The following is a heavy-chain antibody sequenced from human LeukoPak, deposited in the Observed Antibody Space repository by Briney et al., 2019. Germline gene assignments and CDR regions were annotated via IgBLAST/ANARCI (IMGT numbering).Heavy chain of an antibody. CDR1: GFTFSSYE. Sequence: GGSLRLSCAASGFTFSSYEMHWVRQAPGKGLEWVSYITSSGSTMYYADSVKGRFTISRDNAKNSLYLQMSSLRAEDTAVYYCARDTELPDIVATMVGRYYYGMDVWGQGTTVTVSS. CDR2: ITSSGSTM. D-gene: IGHD5-12*01. CDR3: ARDTELPDIVATMVGRYYYGMDV. J-gene: IGHJ6*02. V-gene: IGHV3-48*03.